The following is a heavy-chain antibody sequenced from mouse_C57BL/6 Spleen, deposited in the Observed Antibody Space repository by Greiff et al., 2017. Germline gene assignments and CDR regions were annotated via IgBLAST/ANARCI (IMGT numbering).Heavy chain of an antibody. CDR1: GYTFTSYW. CDR3: ARYYYGSSVDD. D-gene: IGHD1-1*01. J-gene: IGHJ2*01. Sequence: QVQLQQPGAELVMPGASVKLSCKASGYTFTSYWMHWVKQRPGQGLEWIGEIDPSDSYTNYNQKFKGKSTLTVDKSSSTAYMQLSSLTSEDSAVYYCARYYYGSSVDDWGQGTTLTVSS. CDR2: IDPSDSYT. V-gene: IGHV1-69*01.